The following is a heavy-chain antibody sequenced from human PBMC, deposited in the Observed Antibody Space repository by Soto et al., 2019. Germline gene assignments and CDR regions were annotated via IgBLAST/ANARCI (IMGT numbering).Heavy chain of an antibody. J-gene: IGHJ4*02. D-gene: IGHD3-3*01. V-gene: IGHV3-23*01. CDR2: VNNDGRNT. Sequence: GCSLILSCEASGFTFSDFGMSWVRQIPGKGLEWVSTVNNDGRNTHYADSVEGRFTISRDNSKNTLYLQMGSLRAEDTAIYYCAKDTGNEESLFDDWGQGPLVTVAS. CDR1: GFTFSDFG. CDR3: AKDTGNEESLFDD.